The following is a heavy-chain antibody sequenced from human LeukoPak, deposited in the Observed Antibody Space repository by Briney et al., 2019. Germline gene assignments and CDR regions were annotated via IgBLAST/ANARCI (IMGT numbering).Heavy chain of an antibody. D-gene: IGHD3-22*01. CDR2: IYYSGST. Sequence: SETLSLTCTVSGGSISSSSYYWGWIRQPPGEGLEWIGSIYYSGSTYYNPSLKSRVTISVDTSKNQFSLNLSSVTAADTAVYYCARLYYDSSGYYRICYFDYWGQGTLVTVSS. J-gene: IGHJ4*02. CDR3: ARLYYDSSGYYRICYFDY. CDR1: GGSISSSSYY. V-gene: IGHV4-39*01.